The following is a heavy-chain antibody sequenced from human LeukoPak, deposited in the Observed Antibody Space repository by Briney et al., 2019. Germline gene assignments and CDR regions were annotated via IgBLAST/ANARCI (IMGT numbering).Heavy chain of an antibody. J-gene: IGHJ3*02. Sequence: PSETLSLTCTVSGGSISSSSYYWGWIRQPPGKGLEWIGSIYHSGSTYYNPSLKSRVTISVDTSKNQFSLKLSSVTAADTALYYCARGLALRGYSYAFDIWGQGTMVTVSS. CDR1: GGSISSSSYY. V-gene: IGHV4-39*01. CDR2: IYHSGST. D-gene: IGHD5-18*01. CDR3: ARGLALRGYSYAFDI.